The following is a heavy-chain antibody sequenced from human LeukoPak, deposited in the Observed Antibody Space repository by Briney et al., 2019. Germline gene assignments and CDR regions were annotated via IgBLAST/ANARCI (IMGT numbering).Heavy chain of an antibody. D-gene: IGHD2-21*02. CDR1: GGSISSYY. CDR3: ARSYGRFRGGDCSFDL. Sequence: PSETLSLTCTVSGGSISSYYWSWIRQPPGKGLEWIGYIYYSGSTNYNPSLKSRVTISVDTSKNQFSLKLSSVTAADTAVYYCARSYGRFRGGDCSFDLWGRGTLVTVSS. V-gene: IGHV4-59*08. CDR2: IYYSGST. J-gene: IGHJ2*01.